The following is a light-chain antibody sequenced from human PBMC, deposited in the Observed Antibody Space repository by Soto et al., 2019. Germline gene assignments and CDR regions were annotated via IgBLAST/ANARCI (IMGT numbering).Light chain of an antibody. CDR3: SSYRGYYTRV. Sequence: QSVLTQPASVSGYPGQSITISCTGTSSDVCGYDFVSWYQQHAGRAPKRLIYEVSRRTSGVSNRFSGSKSGNTDYLTISGLQAEDEADYYCSSYRGYYTRVFGTGNNVTV. J-gene: IGLJ1*01. CDR1: SSDVCGYDF. CDR2: EVS. V-gene: IGLV2-14*01.